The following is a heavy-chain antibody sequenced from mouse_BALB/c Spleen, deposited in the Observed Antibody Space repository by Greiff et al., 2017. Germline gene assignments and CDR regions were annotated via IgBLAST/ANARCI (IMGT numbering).Heavy chain of an antibody. CDR2: IDPFNGGT. CDR3: AQIYYGNYRAMDY. J-gene: IGHJ4*01. CDR1: GYSFTSYY. V-gene: IGHV1S135*01. D-gene: IGHD2-1*01. Sequence: EVKLMESGPELMKPGASVKISCKASGYSFTSYYMHWVKQSHGKSLEWIGYIDPFNGGTSYNQKFKGKATLTVDKSSSTAYMHLSSLTSEDSAVYYCAQIYYGNYRAMDYWGQGTSVTVSS.